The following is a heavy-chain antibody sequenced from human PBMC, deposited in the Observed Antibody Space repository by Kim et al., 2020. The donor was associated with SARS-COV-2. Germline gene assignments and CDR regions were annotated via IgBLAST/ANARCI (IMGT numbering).Heavy chain of an antibody. Sequence: SETLSLTCAVYGESFSGYYWSWIRQSPEKGLEWIAEIGPGGSTSYNPSLQSRLIISGDTSKNQFSLRLRSVTAADTAMYYCVRDRQPFYWSQGTLVTVSS. V-gene: IGHV4-34*01. CDR3: VRDRQPFY. J-gene: IGHJ4*02. CDR2: IGPGGST. CDR1: GESFSGYY.